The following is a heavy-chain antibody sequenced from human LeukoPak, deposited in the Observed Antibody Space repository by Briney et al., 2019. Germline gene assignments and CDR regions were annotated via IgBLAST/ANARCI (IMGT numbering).Heavy chain of an antibody. CDR3: AKSRSSGSSSSNY. D-gene: IGHD6-13*01. J-gene: IGHJ4*02. V-gene: IGHV3-23*01. Sequence: GGSLRLSCAASGFIFNNYALSWVRQAPGKGLEWVSSISGSGDSTYYADSVKGRFTISRDNSNNTLFLQMNSLRAEDTALYYCAKSRSSGSSSSNYWGQGTLVTVSS. CDR2: ISGSGDST. CDR1: GFIFNNYA.